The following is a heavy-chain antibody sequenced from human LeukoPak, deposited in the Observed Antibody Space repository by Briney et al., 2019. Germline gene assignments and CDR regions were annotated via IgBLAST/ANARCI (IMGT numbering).Heavy chain of an antibody. Sequence: SGPTLVNPTQTLTLTCTFSGFSLSTSGMCVSWIRQPPGKALEWLARIDWDDDKYYSTSLKTRLTISKDTSKNQVVLTMTNMDPVDTATYYCARIRSTSGYYYMDVWGKGTTVTVSS. CDR1: GFSLSTSGMC. CDR2: IDWDDDK. D-gene: IGHD1-26*01. CDR3: ARIRSTSGYYYMDV. V-gene: IGHV2-70*11. J-gene: IGHJ6*03.